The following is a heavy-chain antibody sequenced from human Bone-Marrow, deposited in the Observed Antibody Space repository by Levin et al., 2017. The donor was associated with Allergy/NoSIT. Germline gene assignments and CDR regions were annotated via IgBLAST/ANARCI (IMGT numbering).Heavy chain of an antibody. Sequence: HAGGSLRLSCAASGFTFSSYAMSWVRQAPGKGLEWVSAISGSGGSTYYADSVKGRFTISRDNSKNTLYLQMNSLRAEDTAVYYCAKGPIFGVFWWYFDLWGRGTLVTVSS. J-gene: IGHJ2*01. CDR2: ISGSGGST. D-gene: IGHD3-3*01. CDR3: AKGPIFGVFWWYFDL. V-gene: IGHV3-23*01. CDR1: GFTFSSYA.